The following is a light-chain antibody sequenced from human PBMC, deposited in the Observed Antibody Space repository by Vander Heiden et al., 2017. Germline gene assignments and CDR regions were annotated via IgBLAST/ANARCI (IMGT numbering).Light chain of an antibody. CDR3: QRYCSSPYT. J-gene: IGKJ2*01. Sequence: VLTQSPGTLSLSPGERATLSCRASLRVSSDYLAWHQQKPGQAPRLLIDGASSRATGIPDRFSGSGSGTDFTLTISRLEPEDFAVYHCQRYCSSPYTFGQGTKLEIK. V-gene: IGKV3-20*01. CDR2: GAS. CDR1: LRVSSDY.